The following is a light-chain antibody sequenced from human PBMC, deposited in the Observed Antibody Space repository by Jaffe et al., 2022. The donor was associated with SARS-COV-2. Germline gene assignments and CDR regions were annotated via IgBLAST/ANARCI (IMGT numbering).Light chain of an antibody. Sequence: SFELTQPPSVSVSPGQTASITCSGDKLGDKYAYWYQQKSGQSPVVVIYQHSKRPSGIPERFSGSNSGNTATLTISGTQTMDEADYYCQAWDSSNVVFGGGTKLTVL. CDR3: QAWDSSNVV. CDR2: QHS. V-gene: IGLV3-1*01. CDR1: KLGDKY. J-gene: IGLJ2*01.